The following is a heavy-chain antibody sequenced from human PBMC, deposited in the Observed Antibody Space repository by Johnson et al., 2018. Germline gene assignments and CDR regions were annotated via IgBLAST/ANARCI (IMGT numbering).Heavy chain of an antibody. D-gene: IGHD2-15*01. CDR2: IFYSGSA. CDR3: AKADSGSSYTLDV. CDR1: GGSISSPSYY. Sequence: QVQLQESGPGLVKPSQTLSLRCTVSGGSISSPSYYWSWIRQRPGMGLEWIGHIFYSGSASYNPSLKSRVTVSMDTSKSQFSLNLNAVTAADTAVYFCAKADSGSSYTLDVWGQGTTVTVSS. V-gene: IGHV4-31*03. J-gene: IGHJ6*02.